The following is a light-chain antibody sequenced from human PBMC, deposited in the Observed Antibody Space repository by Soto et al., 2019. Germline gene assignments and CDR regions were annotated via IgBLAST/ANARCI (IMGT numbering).Light chain of an antibody. V-gene: IGKV1-27*01. CDR3: QKYNSAPWT. J-gene: IGKJ1*01. Sequence: DIQMTQSPSSLSASVGDRVSITCRASQGISNSLAWYQQKPGKVPKLLIYGASTLQSGVPSRFSGSGSGTDFTLTISSLQPEDVATYYCQKYNSAPWTFGQGTKVEIK. CDR1: QGISNS. CDR2: GAS.